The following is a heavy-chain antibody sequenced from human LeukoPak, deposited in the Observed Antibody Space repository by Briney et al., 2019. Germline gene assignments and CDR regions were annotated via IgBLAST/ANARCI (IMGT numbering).Heavy chain of an antibody. V-gene: IGHV3-21*04. Sequence: GGSLRLSCAASGFTFTDFYMNWVRQAPGKGLEWVSWISPTSSYMYYADSVRGRFTISRDNAKNSLFLQMNSLRADDTAVYYCATTMGRGPGGHFVSWGQGTLVTVSS. CDR1: GFTFTDFY. D-gene: IGHD3-10*01. J-gene: IGHJ4*02. CDR3: ATTMGRGPGGHFVS. CDR2: ISPTSSYM.